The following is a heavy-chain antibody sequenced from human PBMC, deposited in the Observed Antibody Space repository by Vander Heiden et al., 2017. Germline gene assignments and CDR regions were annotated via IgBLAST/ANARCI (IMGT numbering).Heavy chain of an antibody. Sequence: EVQLVESGGGLIQLGGSVRLSCAAARFTASSNYLSCVRQPPGKGLEWVSVIYTGGTTYYADSVKGRFTISRDNSKNTLYLQMNSLRAEDTAVYYCARGGNSGSLRNWFDPWGRGTLVTVSS. CDR3: ARGGNSGSLRNWFDP. CDR2: IYTGGTT. D-gene: IGHD1-26*01. V-gene: IGHV3-53*01. CDR1: RFTASSNY. J-gene: IGHJ5*02.